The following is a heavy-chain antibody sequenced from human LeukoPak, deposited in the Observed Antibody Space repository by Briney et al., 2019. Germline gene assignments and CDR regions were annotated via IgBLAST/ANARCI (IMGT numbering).Heavy chain of an antibody. Sequence: SETLSLTCTVSGGSISRYYWTWIRQPPGKGLEWIGYIYSSGSTNYNPSLKSRVTISVDTSKNQFSLKLSSVTAADTAVYYCARVIRVGPTPLWFGELSGYFDYWGQGTLVTVSS. CDR1: GGSISRYY. V-gene: IGHV4-59*01. D-gene: IGHD3-10*01. CDR3: ARVIRVGPTPLWFGELSGYFDY. CDR2: IYSSGST. J-gene: IGHJ4*02.